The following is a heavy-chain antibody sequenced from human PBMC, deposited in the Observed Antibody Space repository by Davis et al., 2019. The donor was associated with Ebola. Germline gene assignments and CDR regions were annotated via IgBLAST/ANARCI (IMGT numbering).Heavy chain of an antibody. J-gene: IGHJ5*02. CDR2: ISGSGGST. Sequence: GESLKISCAASGFTFRSYAMSWVRQAAGKGLEWVSAISGSGGSTYYADSVKGRFTISRDNAKNSLYLQMNSLRAEDTAVYYCARDPRITIFGVAPWWFDPWGQGTLVTVSS. CDR1: GFTFRSYA. CDR3: ARDPRITIFGVAPWWFDP. D-gene: IGHD3-3*01. V-gene: IGHV3-23*01.